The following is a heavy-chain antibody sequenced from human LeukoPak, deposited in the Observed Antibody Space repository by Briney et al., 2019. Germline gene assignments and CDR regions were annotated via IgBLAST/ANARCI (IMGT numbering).Heavy chain of an antibody. CDR1: GGSISSYY. CDR2: IYYSGST. Sequence: PSETLSLTCTVSGGSISSYYWSWIRQPPGKGLEWIGYIYYSGSTNYNPSLKSRVTISVDTSKNQFSLKLSSVTAADTAVYYCARGAYSGYLFDYWGQGTLVTVSS. J-gene: IGHJ4*02. D-gene: IGHD5-12*01. V-gene: IGHV4-59*08. CDR3: ARGAYSGYLFDY.